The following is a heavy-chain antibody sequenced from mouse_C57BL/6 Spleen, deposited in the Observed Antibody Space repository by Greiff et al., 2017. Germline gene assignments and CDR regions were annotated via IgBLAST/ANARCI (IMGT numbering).Heavy chain of an antibody. J-gene: IGHJ4*01. V-gene: IGHV1-81*01. CDR2: IYPRSGNT. CDR3: GRSGDYYGSKYYYAMDY. Sequence: QVQLQQSGAELARPGASVKLSCKASGYTFTSYGISWVKQRTGQGLEWIGEIYPRSGNTYYNAKFKGKATLTADNSSSTAYMELRSLTSEDSAVYFCGRSGDYYGSKYYYAMDYWGQGTSVTVSS. CDR1: GYTFTSYG. D-gene: IGHD1-1*01.